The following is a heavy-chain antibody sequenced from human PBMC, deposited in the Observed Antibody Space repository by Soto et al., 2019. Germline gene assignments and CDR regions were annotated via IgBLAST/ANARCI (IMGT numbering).Heavy chain of an antibody. CDR3: AKDQRGYTSTARIDY. V-gene: IGHV3-23*01. D-gene: IGHD6-13*01. Sequence: EVQLLESGGGLVQPGGSLRLSCAAAGFTFSNYAMSWVRQAPGKGLEWVSSINGGGGSTYYADSVKGRFTISRDNSKNTLYLQMNSRRAEDTAVYYCAKDQRGYTSTARIDYWGQGTLVTVSS. CDR2: INGGGGST. CDR1: GFTFSNYA. J-gene: IGHJ4*02.